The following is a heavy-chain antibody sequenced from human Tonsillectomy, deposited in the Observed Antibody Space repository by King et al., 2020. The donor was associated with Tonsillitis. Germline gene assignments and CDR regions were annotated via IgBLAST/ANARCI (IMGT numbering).Heavy chain of an antibody. V-gene: IGHV4-59*01. D-gene: IGHD6-19*01. Sequence: QLQESGPGLVKPSETLSLTFTVPGGSLTSYFWTWIRQPPGKELEWIGFIDYSGATTYHTWTTNYNPSLKTRVPISVDTSKNQFSLKLKPVTAADTAVYYCATNSSNRYYFDHWGQGTLVSVSS. J-gene: IGHJ4*02. CDR1: GGSLTSYF. CDR3: ATNSSNRYYFDH. CDR2: IDYSGATTYHTWTT.